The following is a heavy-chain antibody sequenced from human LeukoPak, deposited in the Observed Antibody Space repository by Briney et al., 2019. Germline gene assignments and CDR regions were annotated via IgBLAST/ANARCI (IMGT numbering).Heavy chain of an antibody. CDR3: AKGEDYDDNTDYYNY. J-gene: IGHJ4*02. Sequence: EAGGSLRLSCAASGFTFSSYEMNWVRQAPGKGLEWVSYISSSGSTIYYADSVKGRFTISRDNAKNSLYLQMHSLRAEDTALYYCAKGEDYDDNTDYYNYWGQGTLVTVSS. V-gene: IGHV3-48*03. CDR2: ISSSGSTI. D-gene: IGHD3-22*01. CDR1: GFTFSSYE.